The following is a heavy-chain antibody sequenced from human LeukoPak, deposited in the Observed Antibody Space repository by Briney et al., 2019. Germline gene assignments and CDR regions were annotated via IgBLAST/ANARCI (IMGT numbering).Heavy chain of an antibody. V-gene: IGHV1-18*01. Sequence: ASVKVSCKASGYTFTSYGISWVRQAPGQGLEWMGWISAYNGNTNYAQKLQGRVTMTTDTSTSTAYMELSSLRSEDTAVYYCAREGAMAMTFDYWGQGTLVTVSS. J-gene: IGHJ4*02. CDR1: GYTFTSYG. CDR2: ISAYNGNT. D-gene: IGHD1-26*01. CDR3: AREGAMAMTFDY.